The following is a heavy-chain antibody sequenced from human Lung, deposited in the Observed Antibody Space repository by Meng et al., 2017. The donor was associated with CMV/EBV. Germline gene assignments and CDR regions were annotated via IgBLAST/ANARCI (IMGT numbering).Heavy chain of an antibody. V-gene: IGHV4-34*01. J-gene: IGHJ5*02. D-gene: IGHD2-2*01. CDR2: INHSGST. CDR1: Y. Sequence: YWSWIRQPPGKGLEWIGEINHSGSTNYNPSLKSRVTISVDTSKNQFSLKLSSVTAADTAVYYCVRGRSSTRYCSSTSCYSRGWIWFDPWGQGTLVTVSS. CDR3: VRGRSSTRYCSSTSCYSRGWIWFDP.